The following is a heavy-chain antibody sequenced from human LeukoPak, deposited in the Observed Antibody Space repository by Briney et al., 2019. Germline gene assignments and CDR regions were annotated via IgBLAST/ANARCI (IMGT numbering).Heavy chain of an antibody. CDR2: ISSSGSTI. Sequence: GGSLRLSCAASGFTFSDYYMSWIRQAPGKGLEWVSYISSSGSTIYYADSVKGRFTISRDNAKHSPYLQMNSLRAEDTAVYYCARVTYGITMIVVVTEIYGMDVWGQGTTVTVSS. CDR3: ARVTYGITMIVVVTEIYGMDV. J-gene: IGHJ6*02. V-gene: IGHV3-11*01. CDR1: GFTFSDYY. D-gene: IGHD3-22*01.